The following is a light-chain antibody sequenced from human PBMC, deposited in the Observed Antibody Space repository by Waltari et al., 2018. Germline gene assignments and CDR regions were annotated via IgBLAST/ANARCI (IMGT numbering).Light chain of an antibody. CDR1: QSVVIN. Sequence: ERVMTQSPATLSVSPGERVTLSCRASQSVVINLAWYQQKPGQAPRPHIYDTSTRSPGIPASFSGSGSGTEFTLTISSLQSEDFAVYYCQQYNNWPLAFGQGTRLEIK. J-gene: IGKJ5*01. CDR3: QQYNNWPLA. V-gene: IGKV3-15*01. CDR2: DTS.